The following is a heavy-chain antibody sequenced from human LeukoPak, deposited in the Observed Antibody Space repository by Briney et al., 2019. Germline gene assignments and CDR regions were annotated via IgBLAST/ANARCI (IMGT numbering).Heavy chain of an antibody. V-gene: IGHV4-34*01. J-gene: IGHJ5*02. CDR3: ARRSAMVRGVRTFDP. Sequence: SETLSLTCAVYGGSFSGYYWSWIRQPPGKGLEWIGEIKHSGSTNYNPSLKSRVTISVDTSKNQFSLKLSSVTAADTAVYYCARRSAMVRGVRTFDPWGQGTLVTVSS. CDR2: IKHSGST. D-gene: IGHD3-10*01. CDR1: GGSFSGYY.